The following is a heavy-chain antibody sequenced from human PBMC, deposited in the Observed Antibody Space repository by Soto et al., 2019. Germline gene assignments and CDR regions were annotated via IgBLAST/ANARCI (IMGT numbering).Heavy chain of an antibody. J-gene: IGHJ4*02. V-gene: IGHV3-30-3*01. CDR1: GFTFSINA. Sequence: QVQLVESGGGVVQPGRSLRLSCAASGFTFSINAMHWVRQAPGNGLEWVAVISYDGSNKYYADSVKGRFTISRDNSKNTLYLQMNSLRAEDTAVYYCARRCPHIQLWLRASGNCYDYWGQGTLVTVSS. CDR2: ISYDGSNK. CDR3: ARRCPHIQLWLRASGNCYDY. D-gene: IGHD5-18*01.